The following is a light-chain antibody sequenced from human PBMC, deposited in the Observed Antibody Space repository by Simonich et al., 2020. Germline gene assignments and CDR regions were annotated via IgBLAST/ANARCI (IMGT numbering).Light chain of an antibody. CDR1: QSVLYSSNNKNY. Sequence: DIVMTQSPDSLAVSLGERATINGKSSQSVLYSSNNKNYLAWYQRKPGQPPKRLIYWASTRESGVPERFSGSGSGTDFTLTISSLQAEDVAVYYCQQYYSTPYTFGQGTKLEIK. V-gene: IGKV4-1*01. CDR3: QQYYSTPYT. CDR2: WAS. J-gene: IGKJ2*01.